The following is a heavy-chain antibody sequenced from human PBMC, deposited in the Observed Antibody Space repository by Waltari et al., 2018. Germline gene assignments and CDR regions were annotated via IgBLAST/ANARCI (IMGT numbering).Heavy chain of an antibody. CDR3: TRDKLDYYNGMDV. D-gene: IGHD3-3*02. Sequence: QVPLVQSGAEAKKPGASVKVSGRTSGDTFSRYFNFWVGQVPGQGLEWMGIINPSDGGTNYPQKCQDRVTMTRDTSTSTVYMELRSLRSEDTAVYYCTRDKLDYYNGMDVWGQGTTVTVSS. CDR1: GDTFSRYF. V-gene: IGHV1-46*03. J-gene: IGHJ6*02. CDR2: INPSDGGT.